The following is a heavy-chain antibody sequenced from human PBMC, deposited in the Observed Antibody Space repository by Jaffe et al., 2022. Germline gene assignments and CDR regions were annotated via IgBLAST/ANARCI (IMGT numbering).Heavy chain of an antibody. Sequence: QVQLQESGPGLVKPSQTLSLTCTVSGGSISSGSYYWSWIRQPAGKGLEWIGRIYTSGSTNYNPSLKSRVTISVDTSKNQFSLKLSSVTAADTAVYYCAREVVDTAMGIDYWGQGTLVTVSS. CDR2: IYTSGST. V-gene: IGHV4-61*02. CDR3: AREVVDTAMGIDY. CDR1: GGSISSGSYY. D-gene: IGHD5-18*01. J-gene: IGHJ4*02.